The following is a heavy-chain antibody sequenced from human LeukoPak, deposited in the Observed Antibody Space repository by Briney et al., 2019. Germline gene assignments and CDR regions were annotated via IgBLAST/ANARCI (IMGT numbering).Heavy chain of an antibody. J-gene: IGHJ4*02. V-gene: IGHV3-23*01. CDR1: GFTFSSYA. CDR3: AKDRVDDSSGYYSWY. CDR2: ISGSGGST. Sequence: GGSLRLSCAASGFTFSSYAMSWVRQAPGKGLEWVSAISGSGGSTYYADSVKGRFTISRDNSKNTLYLQMNSLRAEDTAVYYCAKDRVDDSSGYYSWYWGQGTLVTVSS. D-gene: IGHD3-22*01.